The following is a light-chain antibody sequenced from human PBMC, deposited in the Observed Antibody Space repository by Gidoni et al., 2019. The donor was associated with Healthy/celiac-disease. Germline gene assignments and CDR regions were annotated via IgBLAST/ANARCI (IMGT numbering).Light chain of an antibody. V-gene: IGKV3-11*01. CDR2: DSS. J-gene: IGKJ4*01. CDR1: QSVSSY. CDR3: QQRSNWPALT. Sequence: EIVLTQSPSHLHLSPGERATLSCRASQSVSSYLAWYQQQPSKAPQLLIDDSSNRATGIPARFSGSGCGTEFTVTISSLEPEDFAVYYCQQRSNWPALTFGGGTKVEIK.